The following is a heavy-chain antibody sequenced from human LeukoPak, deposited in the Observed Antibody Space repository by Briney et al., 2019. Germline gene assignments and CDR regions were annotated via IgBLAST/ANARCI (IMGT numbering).Heavy chain of an antibody. CDR2: ISAYNGNT. CDR1: GYTFTSYG. D-gene: IGHD6-19*01. V-gene: IGHV1-18*01. J-gene: IGHJ4*02. CDR3: ARDRLGYSSGWEPFDY. Sequence: ASVKVSCKASGYTFTSYGISWVRQAPGQGLEWMGWISAYNGNTNYAQKLQGRVTMTTDTSTSTAYMELRSLRSDDTAVCYCARDRLGYSSGWEPFDYWGQGTLVTVSS.